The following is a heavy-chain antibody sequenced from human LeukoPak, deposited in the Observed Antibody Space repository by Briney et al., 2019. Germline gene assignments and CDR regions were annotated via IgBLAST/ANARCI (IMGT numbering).Heavy chain of an antibody. Sequence: SCPTLVNPTQTLTLTCTFTGFSRSTSGEGLGWIRQLHRKALDSLELSCWNDNKRYSPSLKSRLTINKDTSKNQVVLTMTNMDHVDTATYYCAHSGDYGDYFRAFEIWGQGTMVTVSS. CDR3: AHSGDYGDYFRAFEI. J-gene: IGHJ3*02. V-gene: IGHV2-5*01. CDR2: SCWNDNK. CDR1: GFSRSTSGEG. D-gene: IGHD4-17*01.